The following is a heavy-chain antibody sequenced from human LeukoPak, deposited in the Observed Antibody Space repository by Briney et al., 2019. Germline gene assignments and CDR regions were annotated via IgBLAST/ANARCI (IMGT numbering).Heavy chain of an antibody. J-gene: IGHJ6*02. Sequence: ASVKVSCKASGYTFTGYYMHWVRQAPGQGLEWMGWINPNSGGTNYAQKFQGWVTMTRDTSISTAYMELSRLRSDDTAVHYCAREDSALSGMDVWGQGTTVTVSS. CDR1: GYTFTGYY. D-gene: IGHD1-26*01. V-gene: IGHV1-2*04. CDR3: AREDSALSGMDV. CDR2: INPNSGGT.